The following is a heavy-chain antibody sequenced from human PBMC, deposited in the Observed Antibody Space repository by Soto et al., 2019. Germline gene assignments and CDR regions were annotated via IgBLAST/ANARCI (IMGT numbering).Heavy chain of an antibody. CDR3: ARQYTYGRV. Sequence: EVQLVESGGGLVQPGGSLRLSCAASGFTFSSYWMSWVRQAPGKGLEWVANMNHDGSEIYYVDSVKGRFTISRDNAQNSVDLQMNNLRAEDTAIYYCARQYTYGRVWGQGTLVTVSS. V-gene: IGHV3-7*01. CDR1: GFTFSSYW. D-gene: IGHD5-18*01. CDR2: MNHDGSEI. J-gene: IGHJ4*02.